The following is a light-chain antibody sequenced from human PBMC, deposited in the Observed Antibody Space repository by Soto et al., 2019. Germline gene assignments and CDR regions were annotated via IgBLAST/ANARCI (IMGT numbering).Light chain of an antibody. CDR2: DVN. V-gene: IGLV2-11*01. CDR3: CSYAGSREV. J-gene: IGLJ2*01. CDR1: SSDVGGYNY. Sequence: QSVLTQPRSVSGSPGQSVTISCTGTSSDVGGYNYVSWYQQHPGKAPKFMIYDVNKRPSGVPDRFSGSKSGNTASLTISGLQAEDEADYYCCSYAGSREVFGGGTKVTVL.